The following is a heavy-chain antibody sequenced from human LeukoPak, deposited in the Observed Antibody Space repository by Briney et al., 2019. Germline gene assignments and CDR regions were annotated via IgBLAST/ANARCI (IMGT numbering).Heavy chain of an antibody. CDR2: ISYDGSNK. CDR3: AREGEAEDGYNNIDY. J-gene: IGHJ4*02. D-gene: IGHD5-24*01. CDR1: GFTFSSYA. Sequence: PGGSLRLSCAASGFTFSSYAMHWVSQAPGKGLEWVAVISYDGSNKYYADSVKGRFTVSRDNSKNTLYLQMNSLRAEDTAVYYCAREGEAEDGYNNIDYWGQGTLVTVSS. V-gene: IGHV3-30*04.